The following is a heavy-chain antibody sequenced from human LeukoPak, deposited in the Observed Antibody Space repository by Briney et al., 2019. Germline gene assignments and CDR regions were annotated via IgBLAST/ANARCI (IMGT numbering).Heavy chain of an antibody. V-gene: IGHV4-61*02. Sequence: PSETLSLTCTVSGGSISSGSYYWNWIRQPARKGLEWIGRIYTSGSTNYNPSLKSRVTISVDTSKNQFSLNLSSVTAADTAVYYCARATGTIPSLYVNYYYYGMDVWGQGTTVTVSS. D-gene: IGHD1-14*01. CDR3: ARATGTIPSLYVNYYYYGMDV. J-gene: IGHJ6*02. CDR2: IYTSGST. CDR1: GGSISSGSYY.